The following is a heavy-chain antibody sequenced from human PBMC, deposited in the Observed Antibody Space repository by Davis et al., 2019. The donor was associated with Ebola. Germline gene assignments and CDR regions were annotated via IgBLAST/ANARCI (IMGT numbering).Heavy chain of an antibody. CDR1: GAAISSFS. J-gene: IGHJ4*02. V-gene: IGHV4-59*12. CDR2: IYYSGST. CDR3: ARGPTVAGLDY. D-gene: IGHD6-19*01. Sequence: MPSETLSLTCTLSGAAISSFSWSWIRQLPGKGLEWIGYIYYSGSTNYNPSLKSRVTISVDTSKNQFSLKLSSVTAADTAVYYCARGPTVAGLDYWGQGTLVTVSS.